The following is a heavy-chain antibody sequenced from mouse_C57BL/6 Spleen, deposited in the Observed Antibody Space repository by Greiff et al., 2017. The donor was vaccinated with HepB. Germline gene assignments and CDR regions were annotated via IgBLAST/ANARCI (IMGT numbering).Heavy chain of an antibody. CDR2: ISSGSSTI. J-gene: IGHJ4*01. D-gene: IGHD2-5*01. Sequence: EVHLVESGGGLVKPGGSLKLSCAASGFTFSDYGMHWVRQAPEKGLEWVAYISSGSSTIYYADTVKGRFTISRDNAKNTLFLQMTSLRSEDTAMYYCAPNYSKGEDYAMDYWGQGTSVTVSS. CDR3: APNYSKGEDYAMDY. V-gene: IGHV5-17*01. CDR1: GFTFSDYG.